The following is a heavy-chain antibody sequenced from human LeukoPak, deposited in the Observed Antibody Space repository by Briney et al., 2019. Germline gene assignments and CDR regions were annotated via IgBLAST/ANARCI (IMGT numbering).Heavy chain of an antibody. Sequence: EASVKVSCKASGYTFTSYGISWVRQAPGQGLEWLGWMNPNSGNTGYAQKFQGRVTMTRNTSISTAYMEMRSLTSEDTAIFYCATRDADYEYYFDYWGQGTLVTVSS. CDR3: ATRDADYEYYFDY. CDR1: GYTFTSYG. J-gene: IGHJ4*02. D-gene: IGHD4-17*01. V-gene: IGHV1-8*02. CDR2: MNPNSGNT.